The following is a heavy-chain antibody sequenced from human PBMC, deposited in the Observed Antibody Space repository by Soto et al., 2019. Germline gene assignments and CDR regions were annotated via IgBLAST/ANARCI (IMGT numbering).Heavy chain of an antibody. CDR1: GGSISSGDYY. Sequence: QVQLQESGPGLVKPSQTLSLTCTVSGGSISSGDYYWSWIRQPPGKGLEWIGYIYYSGSTYYNPSLKSRVTISVDTSKNQFSLKLSSVTAADTAVYYCAGGTMVRELFLDPNLVYWGQGTLVTVSS. CDR3: AGGTMVRELFLDPNLVY. D-gene: IGHD3-10*01. CDR2: IYYSGST. V-gene: IGHV4-30-4*01. J-gene: IGHJ4*02.